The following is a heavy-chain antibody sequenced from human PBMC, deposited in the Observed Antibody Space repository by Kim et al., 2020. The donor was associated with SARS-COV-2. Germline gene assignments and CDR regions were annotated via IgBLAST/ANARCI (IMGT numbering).Heavy chain of an antibody. CDR2: ISYDGNNK. V-gene: IGHV3-30*18. D-gene: IGHD3-10*01. Sequence: GGSLRLSCVASGFTFSNYGMHWVRQAPGKGLEWVAVISYDGNNKYYEDSVKGRFTISRDNSKNTLYLQMNSLRIEDTALYYCAKHRLSEYTYGSYHCDYWGQGTRVTVSS. CDR1: GFTFSNYG. J-gene: IGHJ4*02. CDR3: AKHRLSEYTYGSYHCDY.